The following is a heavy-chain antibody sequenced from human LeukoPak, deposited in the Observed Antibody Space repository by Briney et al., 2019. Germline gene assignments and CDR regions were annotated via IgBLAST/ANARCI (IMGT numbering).Heavy chain of an antibody. J-gene: IGHJ4*02. CDR2: INPNNGGT. CDR3: ARVDKQQLVRENY. CDR1: GFTFSDYY. V-gene: IGHV1-2*02. D-gene: IGHD6-13*01. Sequence: GASVKVSCKASGFTFSDYYFHWVRQAPGQGLEWVRFINPNNGGTLYAQKFQGRVTISSDTSINTAYMEMSSLRFDDTAVYYCARVDKQQLVRENYWGQGTLVTVSS.